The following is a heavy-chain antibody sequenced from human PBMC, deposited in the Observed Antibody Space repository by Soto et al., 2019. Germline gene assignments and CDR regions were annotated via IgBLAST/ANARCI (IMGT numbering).Heavy chain of an antibody. CDR2: IYYTGGA. CDR1: GDSFTNFY. V-gene: IGHV4-59*01. CDR3: AKELYSGSHSD. D-gene: IGHD1-26*01. J-gene: IGHJ4*02. Sequence: SETLSLTCTVSGDSFTNFYWNWIRQPPGKGLEWVGHIYYTGGANHNPSLKSRVSLSIDTSKNQISLKLSSVTAADTAVYYCAKELYSGSHSDWGQGILVTVSS.